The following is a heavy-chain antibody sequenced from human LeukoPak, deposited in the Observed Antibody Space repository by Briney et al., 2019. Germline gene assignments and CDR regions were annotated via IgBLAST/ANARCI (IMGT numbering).Heavy chain of an antibody. D-gene: IGHD5-18*01. Sequence: ASVKVSCKVSGYTLTDLSMHWVRQAPGKGLEWMGGFDPEDGETIYAQKFQGRVTMTEDTSTDTAYMELSSLRSEDTAVYYCATTVQLWRWFDPWGQGTLVTVSS. J-gene: IGHJ5*02. CDR2: FDPEDGET. CDR1: GYTLTDLS. CDR3: ATTVQLWRWFDP. V-gene: IGHV1-24*01.